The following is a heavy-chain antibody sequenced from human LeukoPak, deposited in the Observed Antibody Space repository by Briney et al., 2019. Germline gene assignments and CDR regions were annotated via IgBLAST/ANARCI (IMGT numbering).Heavy chain of an antibody. CDR2: IKSKADGVTT. D-gene: IGHD2-21*02. J-gene: IGHJ6*03. CDR3: TTEQLAYCGGDCSSFYYYYSYMDV. Sequence: PGGSLRLSCAASGFTFSNVWMNWVRQAPGKGLEWVGRIKSKADGVTTDYAAPVKGRFTISRDESKNTLYLQMNSLKNEDTAVYYCTTEQLAYCGGDCSSFYYYYSYMDVWGKGTTVSVSS. V-gene: IGHV3-15*01. CDR1: GFTFSNVW.